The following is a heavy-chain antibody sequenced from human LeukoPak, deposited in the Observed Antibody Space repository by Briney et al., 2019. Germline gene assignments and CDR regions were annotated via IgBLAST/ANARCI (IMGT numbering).Heavy chain of an antibody. D-gene: IGHD2-21*02. V-gene: IGHV3-23*01. J-gene: IGHJ4*02. CDR1: GFTFSSFA. CDR3: AKDERGHCGGDCYVN. CDR2: ISGNGTTT. Sequence: GGSLRLSCAVSGFTFSSFAMSWVRQAPGKGLEWVSQISGNGTTTYYADSVGGRFTISRDNSKNMLYLQMDSLRAEDTALYYCAKDERGHCGGDCYVNWGQGHLVTVSS.